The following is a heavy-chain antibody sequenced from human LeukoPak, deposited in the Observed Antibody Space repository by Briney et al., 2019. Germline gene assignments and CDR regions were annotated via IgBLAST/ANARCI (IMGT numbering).Heavy chain of an antibody. CDR2: ISSSGTI. V-gene: IGHV3-69-1*01. CDR1: GFTLRNYN. CDR3: ARLSLTTLTDFDY. Sequence: GGSLRLSCAASGFTLRNYNMNWVRQAPGKGLEWVSYISSSGTITYAESVKGRFTISRDTARNSLYLQMNRLRAEDTAVYYCARLSLTTLTDFDYWGQGTLVTVSS. D-gene: IGHD1-14*01. J-gene: IGHJ4*02.